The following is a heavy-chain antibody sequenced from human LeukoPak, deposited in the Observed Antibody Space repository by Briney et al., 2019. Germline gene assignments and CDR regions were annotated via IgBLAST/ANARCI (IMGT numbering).Heavy chain of an antibody. D-gene: IGHD6-13*01. J-gene: IGHJ4*02. CDR1: GYIFTGYY. V-gene: IGHV1-2*07. Sequence: SVKASCKASGYIFTGYYMHWVREAPGQGLEWMGWINPNSGGTNYAHKFQGRITMTRDTSISTAYMELSRLRSDDTAVYYCARDRPPQLVRPFDYWGQGTLLTVSS. CDR3: ARDRPPQLVRPFDY. CDR2: INPNSGGT.